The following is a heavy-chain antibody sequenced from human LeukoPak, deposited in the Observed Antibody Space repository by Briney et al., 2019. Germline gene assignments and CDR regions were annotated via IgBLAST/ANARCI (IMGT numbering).Heavy chain of an antibody. CDR1: GFTFSSYW. V-gene: IGHV3-7*01. D-gene: IGHD1-7*01. Sequence: GGSLRLSCAASGFTFSSYWMSWVRQAPGKGLEWVANVKQDGSEKYYVDSVKGRFTISRDNAKNSLYLQMSSLRAEDTAVYHCARIRQRGTKYYFDYWGQGTLVTVSS. J-gene: IGHJ4*02. CDR2: VKQDGSEK. CDR3: ARIRQRGTKYYFDY.